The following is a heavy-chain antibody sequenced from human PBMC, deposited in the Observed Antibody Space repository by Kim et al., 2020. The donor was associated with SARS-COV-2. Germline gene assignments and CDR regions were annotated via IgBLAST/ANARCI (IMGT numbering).Heavy chain of an antibody. D-gene: IGHD4-4*01. CDR3: ARVTTITAPFYDH. J-gene: IGHJ4*02. Sequence: GGSLRLSCAASGFTFSRYGLSWVRQAPGKGLEWVSGISASSGDTYYADSVQGRFTISRDNAKNALNLEMNSLRAEDTALYYCARVTTITAPFYDHWGRGTLVTVSS. CDR2: ISASSGDT. V-gene: IGHV3-23*01. CDR1: GFTFSRYG.